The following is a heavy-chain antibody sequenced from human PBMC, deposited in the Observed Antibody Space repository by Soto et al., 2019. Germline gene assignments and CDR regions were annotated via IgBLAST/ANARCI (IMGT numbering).Heavy chain of an antibody. D-gene: IGHD6-19*01. CDR2: ISYSGRT. CDR1: SGSISGGDYW. Sequence: QVNLQESGPGLVKPSETLFLTCTVSSGSISGGDYWWTWIRQSPDMGLEWIGYISYSGRTYYYPSFRSRVTISVDTSKNQFSMDLTSVTASDTATYYCARAGRGWWYDYWGQGILVTVSS. J-gene: IGHJ4*02. CDR3: ARAGRGWWYDY. V-gene: IGHV4-30-4*01.